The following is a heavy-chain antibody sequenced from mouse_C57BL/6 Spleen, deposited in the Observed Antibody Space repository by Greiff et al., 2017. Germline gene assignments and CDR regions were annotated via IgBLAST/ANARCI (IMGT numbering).Heavy chain of an antibody. D-gene: IGHD1-1*01. CDR3: AREEAITTVVATGYYAMDY. J-gene: IGHJ4*01. Sequence: VQLQQPGAELVKPGASVKLSCKASGYTFTSYWMHWVKQRPGQGLEWIGMIHPNSGSTNYNEKFKSKATLTVDKSSSTAYMQLSSLTSEDSAVYYCAREEAITTVVATGYYAMDYWGQGTSVTVSS. V-gene: IGHV1-64*01. CDR1: GYTFTSYW. CDR2: IHPNSGST.